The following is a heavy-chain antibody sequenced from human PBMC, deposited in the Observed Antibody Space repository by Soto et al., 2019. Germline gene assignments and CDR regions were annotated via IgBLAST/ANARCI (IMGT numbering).Heavy chain of an antibody. Sequence: PSETLSLTCTVTGVSIISYYWVWFRLPPGQGLEWVGYIYYTGTTSYNPSLKGRVTVSLDTSKKQFSLKLRSVTAADTAVYFCARLGGYYQAFDQWGQGALVTVSS. D-gene: IGHD3-22*01. V-gene: IGHV4-59*08. CDR3: ARLGGYYQAFDQ. J-gene: IGHJ4*01. CDR1: GVSIISYY. CDR2: IYYTGTT.